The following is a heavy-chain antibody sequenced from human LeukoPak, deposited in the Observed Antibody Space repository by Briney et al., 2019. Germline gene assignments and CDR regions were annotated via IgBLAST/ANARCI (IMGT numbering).Heavy chain of an antibody. CDR2: INHSGST. Sequence: SETLSLTCAVYGGSFSGYYWSWIRQPPGKGLEWIGEINHSGSTNYNPSLKSRVTISVDTSKNQFSLKLSSVTAADTAVYYCARLGYCSGGSCGDYWGQGTLDTVSS. CDR1: GGSFSGYY. D-gene: IGHD2-15*01. V-gene: IGHV4-34*01. CDR3: ARLGYCSGGSCGDY. J-gene: IGHJ4*02.